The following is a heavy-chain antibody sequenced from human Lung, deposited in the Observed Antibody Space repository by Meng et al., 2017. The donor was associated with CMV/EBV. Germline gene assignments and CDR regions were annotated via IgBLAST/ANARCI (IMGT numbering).Heavy chain of an antibody. CDR1: GFSFSSFA. CDR2: MSYDGGNK. D-gene: IGHD2-2*01. V-gene: IGHV3-30-3*01. Sequence: GGSXRLXXAASGFSFSSFAMHWVRQAPGKGLEWVAVMSYDGGNKYYADSVMGRFTISRDNSKSALYLQMNSLRVEDTAVYYCAKAHEILGSCCLTSCYWGVDYWXQGTLVTVSS. J-gene: IGHJ4*02. CDR3: AKAHEILGSCCLTSCYWGVDY.